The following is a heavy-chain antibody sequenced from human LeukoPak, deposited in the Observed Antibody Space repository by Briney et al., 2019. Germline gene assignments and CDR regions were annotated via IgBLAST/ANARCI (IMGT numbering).Heavy chain of an antibody. CDR2: ISSSSSYI. CDR1: GFTLSSYS. V-gene: IGHV3-21*01. CDR3: ARDGSAVAGMYYYYYYYMDV. D-gene: IGHD6-19*01. Sequence: GGSLRLSCAASGFTLSSYSMNWVRQAPGKGLEWVSSISSSSSYIYYADSVKGRFTISRDNAKNSLYLQMNSLRAEDTAVYYCARDGSAVAGMYYYYYYYMDVWGKGTTVTVSS. J-gene: IGHJ6*03.